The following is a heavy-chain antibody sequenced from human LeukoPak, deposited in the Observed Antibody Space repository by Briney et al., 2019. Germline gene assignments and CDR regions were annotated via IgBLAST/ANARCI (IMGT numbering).Heavy chain of an antibody. V-gene: IGHV3-48*04. D-gene: IGHD1-14*01. CDR2: ISSSSSTI. CDR3: ARDRERYLFDY. CDR1: GFTFSSYS. Sequence: GGSLRLSCAASGFTFSSYSMNWVRQAPGKGLEWVSYISSSSSTIYYADSVKGRFTISRDNAKNSLYLQMNSLRAEDTAVYYCARDRERYLFDYWGQGALVTVSS. J-gene: IGHJ4*02.